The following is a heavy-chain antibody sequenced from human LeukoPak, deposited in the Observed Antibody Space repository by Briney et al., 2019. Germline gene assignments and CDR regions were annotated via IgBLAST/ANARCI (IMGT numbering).Heavy chain of an antibody. CDR3: ARARITMVRGVIGGFDS. V-gene: IGHV1-2*02. J-gene: IGHJ5*01. CDR2: INPNSGGT. CDR1: GYTFTGYY. D-gene: IGHD3-10*01. Sequence: GASVKVSCKASGYTFTGYYMHWVRQAPGQGLEWMGWINPNSGGTNYAQKFQGRVTMTRDTSISTAYMELSRLRSDDTAVYYCARARITMVRGVIGGFDSWGQGTLVTVSS.